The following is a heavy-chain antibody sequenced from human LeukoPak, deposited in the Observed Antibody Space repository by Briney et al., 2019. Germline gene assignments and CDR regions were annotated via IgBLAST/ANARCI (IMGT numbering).Heavy chain of an antibody. CDR3: ATDSGGNYGGNSPFDY. V-gene: IGHV1-24*01. CDR2: FDPEDGET. CDR1: GYTLTELS. J-gene: IGHJ4*02. Sequence: ASVKVSCKVSGYTLTELSMHWVRQAPGKGLEWMGGFDPEDGETIYAQKFQGRVTMTEDTSTDTAYMELSSLRSEDTAVYYCATDSGGNYGGNSPFDYWGQGTLATVSS. D-gene: IGHD4-23*01.